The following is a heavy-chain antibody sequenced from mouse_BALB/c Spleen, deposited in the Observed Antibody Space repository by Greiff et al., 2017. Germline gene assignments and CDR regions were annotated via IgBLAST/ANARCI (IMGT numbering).Heavy chain of an antibody. CDR2: ISYSGST. CDR1: GDSITSGY. V-gene: IGHV3-8*02. Sequence: EVHLVESGPSLVKPSQTLSLTCSVTGDSITSGYWNWIRKFPGNKLEYMGYISYSGSTYYNPSLKSRISITRDTSKNQYYLQLNSVTTEDTATYYCARGYDGKGWYFDVWGAGTTVTVSS. CDR3: ARGYDGKGWYFDV. D-gene: IGHD2-14*01. J-gene: IGHJ1*01.